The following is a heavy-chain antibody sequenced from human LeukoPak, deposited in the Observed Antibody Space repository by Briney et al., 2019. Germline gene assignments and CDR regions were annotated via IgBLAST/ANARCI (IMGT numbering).Heavy chain of an antibody. CDR1: GFNFNNAL. Sequence: GGTLRLSCAPSGFNFNNALVIWLRQATGKGVEWGGRNKSKTDDGTIDYAAPVKDRFTISKEKSKKNLYLQKNRLKSEDTAVYYCSTDSTLASLVIDVWGRETTVTVS. V-gene: IGHV3-15*01. J-gene: IGHJ6*01. CDR2: NKSKTDDGTI. CDR3: STDSTLASLVIDV.